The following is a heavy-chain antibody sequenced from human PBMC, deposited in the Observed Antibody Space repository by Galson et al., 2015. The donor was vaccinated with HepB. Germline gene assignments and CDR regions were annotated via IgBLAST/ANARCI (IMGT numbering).Heavy chain of an antibody. D-gene: IGHD1-7*01. CDR1: GGTFSRYT. Sequence: SVKVSCKASGGTFSRYTFTWVRQAPRQGLEWMGGITPLFGTAKYAQKFQGRVTITADESTSTVYMELSSLRSEDAAVYFCAKGGDWNYILANWGQGTLVTVSS. J-gene: IGHJ4*02. V-gene: IGHV1-69*13. CDR2: ITPLFGTA. CDR3: AKGGDWNYILAN.